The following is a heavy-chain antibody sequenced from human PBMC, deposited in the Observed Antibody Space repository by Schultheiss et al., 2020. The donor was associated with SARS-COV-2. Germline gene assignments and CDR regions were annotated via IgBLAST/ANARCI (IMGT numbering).Heavy chain of an antibody. CDR3: ARVGYSYGLDYYYYGMDV. D-gene: IGHD5-18*01. CDR2: IYTSGST. Sequence: SQTLSLTCTVSGGSLTSHYWTWIRQSPGKGLEWIGRIYTSGSTNYNPSLKSRVTISVDTSKNQFSLKLSSVTAADTAVYYCARVGYSYGLDYYYYGMDVWGQGTTVTVSS. J-gene: IGHJ6*02. V-gene: IGHV4-59*11. CDR1: GGSLTSHY.